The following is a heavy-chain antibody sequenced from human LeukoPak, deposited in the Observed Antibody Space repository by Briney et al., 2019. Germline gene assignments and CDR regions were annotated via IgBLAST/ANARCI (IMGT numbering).Heavy chain of an antibody. CDR2: IYNSGGT. Sequence: PSETLSLTCTVSGDSISSSPYYWGWIRQPPGRGLEWIGNIYNSGGTYYNPSLKSRVTILVDTSKNQFSLKLNSVTAADTAVYYCARSDHYDFWSGYPITRGFDPWGQGTLVTVSS. J-gene: IGHJ5*02. CDR3: ARSDHYDFWSGYPITRGFDP. V-gene: IGHV4-39*01. CDR1: GDSISSSPYY. D-gene: IGHD3-3*01.